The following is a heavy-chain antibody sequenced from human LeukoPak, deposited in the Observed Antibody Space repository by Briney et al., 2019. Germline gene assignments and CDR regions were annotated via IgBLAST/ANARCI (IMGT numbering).Heavy chain of an antibody. CDR3: ARAEVTVGAHDY. CDR1: GGTFSSYA. J-gene: IGHJ4*02. D-gene: IGHD1-26*01. Sequence: GASVKVSCKASGGTFSSYAISWVRQAPGQGLEWMGWISAYNGNTNYAQKLQGRVTMTTDTSTSTAYMELRSLRSDDTAVYYCARAEVTVGAHDYWGQGTLVTVSS. CDR2: ISAYNGNT. V-gene: IGHV1-18*01.